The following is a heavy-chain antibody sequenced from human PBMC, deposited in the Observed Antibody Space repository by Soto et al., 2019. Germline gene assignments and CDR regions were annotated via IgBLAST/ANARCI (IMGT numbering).Heavy chain of an antibody. CDR3: AREVDYYYGMDV. D-gene: IGHD2-15*01. CDR2: IIPIFGTA. V-gene: IGHV1-69*12. J-gene: IGHJ6*02. Sequence: QVQLVQSGAEVKKPGSSVKVSCKASGGTFSSYAISWVRQAPGQGLEWMGGIIPIFGTANYAQKFQGRVTITADESTSTAYLDLSSLRSEDTAVYYCAREVDYYYGMDVWGQGTTVTVSS. CDR1: GGTFSSYA.